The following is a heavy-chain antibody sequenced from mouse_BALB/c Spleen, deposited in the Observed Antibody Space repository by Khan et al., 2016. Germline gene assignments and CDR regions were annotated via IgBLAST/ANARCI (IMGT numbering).Heavy chain of an antibody. CDR2: IRSKSNNYAT. CDR3: VREVYPFAMDY. CDR1: GFTFNTYA. V-gene: IGHV10-3*03. J-gene: IGHJ4*01. Sequence: EVQLVESGGGLVQPKGSLKLSCAASGFTFNTYAMHWVCQAPGKGLEWVARIRSKSNNYATYYADSVKDRFTISRDDSQSMLYLQMNNLKTEDTAMYYCVREVYPFAMDYSGHGTSVTVS.